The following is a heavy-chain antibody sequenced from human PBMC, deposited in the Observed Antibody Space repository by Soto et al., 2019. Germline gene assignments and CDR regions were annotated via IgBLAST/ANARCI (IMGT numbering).Heavy chain of an antibody. CDR3: ARTKCGGDCSKGAFSY. V-gene: IGHV1-18*01. Sequence: QVQLVQSGAEVKKPGASVKVSCKASGYTFTSYGISWVRQAPGQGLEWMGWISAYNGNTNYAQKLQGRVTMTTDTTTSTAYMELRSLRSDDTAVYYCARTKCGGDCSKGAFSYWGQGTLVTVSS. CDR1: GYTFTSYG. CDR2: ISAYNGNT. D-gene: IGHD2-21*02. J-gene: IGHJ4*02.